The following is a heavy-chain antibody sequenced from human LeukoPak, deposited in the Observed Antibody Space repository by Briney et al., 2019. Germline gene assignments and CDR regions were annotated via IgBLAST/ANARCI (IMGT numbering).Heavy chain of an antibody. CDR1: GYTFTGYY. CDR3: ATNSQWLVGNWFDP. V-gene: IGHV1-2*06. D-gene: IGHD6-19*01. J-gene: IGHJ5*02. Sequence: GASVKVSCKASGYTFTGYYMHWVRQAPGQGLEWMGRINPNSGGTNYAQKLQGRVTMTRDTSISTAYMELSRLRSDDTAVYYCATNSQWLVGNWFDPWGQGTLVTVSS. CDR2: INPNSGGT.